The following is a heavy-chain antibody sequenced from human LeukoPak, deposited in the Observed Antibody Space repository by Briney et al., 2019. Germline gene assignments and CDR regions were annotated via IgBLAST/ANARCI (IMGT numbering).Heavy chain of an antibody. D-gene: IGHD3-22*01. CDR3: ARRWTGSSGYYLDY. V-gene: IGHV3-21*01. J-gene: IGHJ4*02. CDR1: GFTFSSYS. CDR2: ISSSNSYI. Sequence: GGSLRLSCAASGFTFSSYSMNWVRQAPGKGLEWVSSISSSNSYIYYADSVKGRFTISRDNAKNSLYLQMNSLRAEDTAVYYCARRWTGSSGYYLDYWGQGTLVTVSS.